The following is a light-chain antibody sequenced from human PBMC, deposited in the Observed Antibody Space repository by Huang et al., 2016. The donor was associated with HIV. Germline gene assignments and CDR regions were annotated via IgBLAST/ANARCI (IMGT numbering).Light chain of an antibody. Sequence: EIVLTQSPATLSLSPGERATLSCRASQSVVILAWSQHKPGQATRLLIYDESTRASGIPARFSGSGSGTDFTLTVNILQPEDYAVYYCQQRNSWPPITFGQGTRLEIK. CDR1: QSVVI. J-gene: IGKJ5*01. CDR3: QQRNSWPPIT. CDR2: DES. V-gene: IGKV3-11*01.